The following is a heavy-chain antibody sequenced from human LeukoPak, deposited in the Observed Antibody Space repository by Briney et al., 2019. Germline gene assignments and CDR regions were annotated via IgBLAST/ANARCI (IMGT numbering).Heavy chain of an antibody. V-gene: IGHV1-46*01. J-gene: IGHJ4*02. CDR3: ARGNPGVIDY. D-gene: IGHD3-10*01. Sequence: SVKVSCKASGYTFTSYYMHWVRQAPGQGLEWMGMINPSGGSTSYAQKFQGRVTMTRETSTGTVYMELSSLRSEDTAVYYCARGNPGVIDYWGQGTLVTVSS. CDR2: INPSGGST. CDR1: GYTFTSYY.